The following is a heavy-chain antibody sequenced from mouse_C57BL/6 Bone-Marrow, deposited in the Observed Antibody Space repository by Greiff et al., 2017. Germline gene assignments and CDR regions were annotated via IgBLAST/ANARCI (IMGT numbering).Heavy chain of an antibody. CDR2: ISDGGSYT. D-gene: IGHD1-1*01. V-gene: IGHV5-4*01. CDR3: ARDGDYGSRDFDV. CDR1: GFTFSSYA. Sequence: EVQGVESGGGLVKPGGSLKLSCAASGFTFSSYAMSWVRQTPEKRLEWVATISDGGSYTYYPHNVKGRFTISRDNAKTNLYLQMSQLKSEDTAMDYCARDGDYGSRDFDVWGTGTTVTVSS. J-gene: IGHJ1*03.